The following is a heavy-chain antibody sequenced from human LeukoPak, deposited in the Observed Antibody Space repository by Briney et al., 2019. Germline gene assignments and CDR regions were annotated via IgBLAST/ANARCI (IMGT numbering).Heavy chain of an antibody. CDR2: INTGNGNT. J-gene: IGHJ5*02. Sequence: ASVKVSCKASGYTFTSYAMHWVRQAPGQRLEWMGWINTGNGNTKYSQKFQGRVTVTRDTSASTAYMELSSLRSEDTAVYYCARCGYSDGWSCDHWGQGTLVTVSS. CDR1: GYTFTSYA. D-gene: IGHD5-18*01. CDR3: ARCGYSDGWSCDH. V-gene: IGHV1-3*04.